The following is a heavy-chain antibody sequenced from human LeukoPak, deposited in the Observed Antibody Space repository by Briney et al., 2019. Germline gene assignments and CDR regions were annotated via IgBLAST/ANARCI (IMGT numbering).Heavy chain of an antibody. CDR1: GGTFSSYA. CDR2: IIPIFGTA. CDR3: ARQGYDILTGYYHNWFDP. D-gene: IGHD3-9*01. V-gene: IGHV1-69*05. Sequence: ASVTVSCKASGGTFSSYAISWVRQAPGQGLEWMGGIIPIFGTANYAQKFQGRVTITTDESTSTAYMELSSLRSEDTAVYYCARQGYDILTGYYHNWFDPWGQGTLVTVSS. J-gene: IGHJ5*02.